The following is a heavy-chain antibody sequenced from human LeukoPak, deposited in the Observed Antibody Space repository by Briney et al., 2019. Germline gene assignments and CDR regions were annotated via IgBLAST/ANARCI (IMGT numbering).Heavy chain of an antibody. Sequence: SETLSLTCTVSGGSISSSSYYWGWIRQPPGKGLEWIGSIYYSGSTYYNPSLKSRVTISVDTSKNQFSLKLSSVTAADTAVYYCARGSYYDFWSGYQAGVRWFDPWGQGTLVTVSS. D-gene: IGHD3-3*01. V-gene: IGHV4-39*07. CDR3: ARGSYYDFWSGYQAGVRWFDP. CDR1: GGSISSSSYY. J-gene: IGHJ5*02. CDR2: IYYSGST.